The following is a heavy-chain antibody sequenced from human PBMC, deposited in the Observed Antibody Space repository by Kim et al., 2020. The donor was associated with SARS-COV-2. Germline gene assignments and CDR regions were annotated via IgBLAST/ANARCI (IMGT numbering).Heavy chain of an antibody. CDR2: IAGST. D-gene: IGHD3-10*01. V-gene: IGHV3-66*01. CDR3: ARVVRGET. J-gene: IGHJ5*02. Sequence: IAGSTYYADYVKGRLPIYRDNSKNTLYLQMNGLRAEDTAVYYCARVVRGETWGQGTLVTVSS.